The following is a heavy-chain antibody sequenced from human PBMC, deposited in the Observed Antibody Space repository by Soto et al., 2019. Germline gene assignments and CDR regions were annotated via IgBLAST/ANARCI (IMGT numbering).Heavy chain of an antibody. V-gene: IGHV4-34*12. Sequence: ETLSLTCAVYGGSFTGYYWSWIRQPPGKGLEWIGEIIHGGNTNYNPSLKSRVTISLDTSKNQFSLKLSSATAADTAVYHCARVFCSSTSCHSYFDYWGQGTQVTVSS. CDR2: IIHGGNT. CDR3: ARVFCSSTSCHSYFDY. D-gene: IGHD2-2*01. J-gene: IGHJ4*02. CDR1: GGSFTGYY.